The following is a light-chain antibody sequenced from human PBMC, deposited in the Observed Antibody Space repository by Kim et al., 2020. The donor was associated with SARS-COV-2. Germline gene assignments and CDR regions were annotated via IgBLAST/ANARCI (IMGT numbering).Light chain of an antibody. V-gene: IGLV3-19*01. CDR1: TLKIYY. CDR3: NSRDSSGHLVV. Sequence: LGQTVRITCRGDTLKIYYATWYQQKPGQAPLLVIYGKNNRPSGIPDRFSGSSFGDTASLTITGAQAEDEADYYCNSRDSSGHLVVFGGGTQLTVL. J-gene: IGLJ2*01. CDR2: GKN.